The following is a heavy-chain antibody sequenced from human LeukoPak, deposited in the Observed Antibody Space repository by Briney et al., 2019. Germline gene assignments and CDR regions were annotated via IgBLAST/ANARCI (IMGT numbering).Heavy chain of an antibody. Sequence: PGGSLRLSCAASGFTFSSYWMSWVRQAPGKGLGWVANIKQDGSEKYYVDSVKGRFTISRDNAKNTLYLQMNSLRAEDTAMYYCARPVPGTGGAFDIWGQGTMVTVSS. J-gene: IGHJ3*02. CDR1: GFTFSSYW. D-gene: IGHD1-1*01. V-gene: IGHV3-7*01. CDR2: IKQDGSEK. CDR3: ARPVPGTGGAFDI.